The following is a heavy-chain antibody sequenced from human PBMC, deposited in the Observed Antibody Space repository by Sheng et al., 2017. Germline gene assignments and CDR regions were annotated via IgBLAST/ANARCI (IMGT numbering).Heavy chain of an antibody. CDR3: ARDSGYGSGIDRNHYFEY. J-gene: IGHJ4*02. CDR1: GFSISSYW. Sequence: EVQLVESGGGLVQPGGSLRLSCAASGFSISSYWMTWIRQAPGKGLEWVANIKFDGSVKFYVDSVKGRFSSSRDNAQNSVFLQMNSLRAEDTAVYYCARDSGYGSGIDRNHYFEYCGQGTLVTVSS. V-gene: IGHV3-7*01. D-gene: IGHD3-10*01. CDR2: IKFDGSVK.